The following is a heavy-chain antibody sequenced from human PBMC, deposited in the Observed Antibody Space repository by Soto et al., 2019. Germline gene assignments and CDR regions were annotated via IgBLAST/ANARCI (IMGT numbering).Heavy chain of an antibody. Sequence: QVQLVESGGGVVQPGRSLRLSCAASGFTFSNYGMHWVRHAPGKGLEWVAVIWYDGNNKYYADSVKGRFTISRDNSKNTLYLQMNSLRAEDTALYYCARVMGATVTSAFDIWGQGPMVTV. D-gene: IGHD1-26*01. CDR1: GFTFSNYG. CDR3: ARVMGATVTSAFDI. V-gene: IGHV3-33*01. CDR2: IWYDGNNK. J-gene: IGHJ3*02.